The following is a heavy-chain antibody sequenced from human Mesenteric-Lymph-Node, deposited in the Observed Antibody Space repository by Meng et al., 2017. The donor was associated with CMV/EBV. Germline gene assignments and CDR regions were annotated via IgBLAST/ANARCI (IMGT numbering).Heavy chain of an antibody. CDR3: ARNIVAMNWYFDL. D-gene: IGHD5-12*01. Sequence: CTDSGYTFTSYAMHWVRQAPGQRLEWMGWINAGNGNTKYSQKFQGRVTITRDTSASTAYMELSSLRSEDTAVYYCARNIVAMNWYFDLWGRGTLVTVSS. CDR1: GYTFTSYA. J-gene: IGHJ2*01. V-gene: IGHV1-3*01. CDR2: INAGNGNT.